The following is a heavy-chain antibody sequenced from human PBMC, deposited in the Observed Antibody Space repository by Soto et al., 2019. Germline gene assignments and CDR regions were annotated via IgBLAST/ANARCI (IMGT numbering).Heavy chain of an antibody. CDR2: INHSGST. Sequence: SETLSLTCTVSGGSISSGGGYYWSWIRQPPGKGLEWIGEINHSGSTNYNPSLKSRVTISVDTSKNQFSLKLSSVTAADTAVYYCARHGTLSSSWYEVWYFDYWGQGTLVTVSS. J-gene: IGHJ4*02. D-gene: IGHD6-13*01. V-gene: IGHV4-34*01. CDR1: GGSISSGGGYY. CDR3: ARHGTLSSSWYEVWYFDY.